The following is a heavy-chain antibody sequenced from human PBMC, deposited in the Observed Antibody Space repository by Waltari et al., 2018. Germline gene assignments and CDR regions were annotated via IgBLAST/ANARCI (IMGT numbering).Heavy chain of an antibody. Sequence: QVHLVQSGAEVRKPGASVKVSCKGSGYTFTGYYIQWLRQAPGQGREWMGWIDPNTGGTKLAQKFQGRVTMTRDTSINTVYMELSSLGSDDTAVYYCARDLYDSRVPGDYFDYWGQGTLVTVSS. CDR3: ARDLYDSRVPGDYFDY. V-gene: IGHV1-2*02. D-gene: IGHD3-16*01. J-gene: IGHJ4*02. CDR1: GYTFTGYY. CDR2: IDPNTGGT.